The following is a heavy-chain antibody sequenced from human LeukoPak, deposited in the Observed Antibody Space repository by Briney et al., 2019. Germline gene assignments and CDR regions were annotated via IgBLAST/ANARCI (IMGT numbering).Heavy chain of an antibody. J-gene: IGHJ3*02. D-gene: IGHD3-22*01. CDR3: ARDTRRQSSSGYYLMDAFDI. CDR1: GYTFTSYD. Sequence: SVKVSCKASGYTFTSYDISWVRQAPGQGLEWMGRIIPIFGTRDYAQKFQGRVTIVTDESTSTAYMELSSLRSEDTAVYYCARDTRRQSSSGYYLMDAFDIWGQGTMVTVSS. V-gene: IGHV1-69*05. CDR2: IIPIFGTR.